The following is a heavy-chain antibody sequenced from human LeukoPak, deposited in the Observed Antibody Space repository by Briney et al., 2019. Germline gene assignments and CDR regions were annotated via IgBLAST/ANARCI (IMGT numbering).Heavy chain of an antibody. Sequence: PGGSLRLSCAASGFTFSSYAMHWVRQAPGKGLEWVAVISYDGSNKYYADSVKGRFTISRDNSKNTLYLQMNSLRAEDTAVYYCAKTRGNSWSGFDYWGQGTLVTVSS. CDR3: AKTRGNSWSGFDY. V-gene: IGHV3-30-3*02. CDR2: ISYDGSNK. D-gene: IGHD6-13*01. CDR1: GFTFSSYA. J-gene: IGHJ4*02.